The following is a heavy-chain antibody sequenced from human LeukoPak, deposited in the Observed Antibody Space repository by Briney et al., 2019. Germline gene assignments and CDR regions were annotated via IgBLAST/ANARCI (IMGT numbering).Heavy chain of an antibody. J-gene: IGHJ6*03. CDR1: GFTFSTYG. D-gene: IGHD4-17*01. Sequence: PGGSLRLSCAASGFTFSTYGMHWVRQAPGKGLEWVAVIWYDGSNKYYADSVKGRFTISRDNSKNTLYLQMDSLRAEDTAVYYCARVVHGDYGVRYYYYMDVWGKGTTVTVSS. V-gene: IGHV3-33*08. CDR3: ARVVHGDYGVRYYYYMDV. CDR2: IWYDGSNK.